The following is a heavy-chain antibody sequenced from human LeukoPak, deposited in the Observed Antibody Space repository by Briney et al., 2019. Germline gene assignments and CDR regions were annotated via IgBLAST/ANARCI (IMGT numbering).Heavy chain of an antibody. CDR2: IYSGRTT. CDR1: AGSISSSSHH. D-gene: IGHD5-12*01. CDR3: ARHDGRGGATMGALDS. V-gene: IGHV4-39*01. Sequence: PSETLSLTCTVSAGSISSSSHHWVWIRQSPGKGLEWIGSIYSGRTTYYNPSLNSRVTISVLTSKNQFSLQLHSVTAADTAVYYCARHDGRGGATMGALDSWGQGSLVTVSS. J-gene: IGHJ4*02.